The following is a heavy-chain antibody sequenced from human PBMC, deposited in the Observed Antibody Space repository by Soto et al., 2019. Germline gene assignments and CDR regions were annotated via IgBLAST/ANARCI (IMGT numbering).Heavy chain of an antibody. Sequence: PGEALNLSCKASGYSFSFYWIGWVRQMPGKGLEWMAIMYPDDSDIRYSPSFEAHVTISADKSTSTAFLQWSSLKASDTAMYYCATAYVYDFENSNYYRDAFDIWGQGTLVTVSS. D-gene: IGHD3-22*01. CDR2: MYPDDSDI. CDR1: GYSFSFYW. CDR3: ATAYVYDFENSNYYRDAFDI. V-gene: IGHV5-51*01. J-gene: IGHJ3*02.